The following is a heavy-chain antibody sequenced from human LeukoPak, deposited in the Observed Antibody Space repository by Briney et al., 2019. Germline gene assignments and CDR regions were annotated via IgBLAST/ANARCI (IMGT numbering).Heavy chain of an antibody. V-gene: IGHV3-30*19. D-gene: IGHD2-2*01. CDR2: ISYDGSNK. CDR3: ARDRYCSSTSCLDYYYYMDV. J-gene: IGHJ6*03. CDR1: GFTFSSYG. Sequence: GGSLRLSCAASGFTFSSYGMHWVRQAPGKGLEGVAVISYDGSNKYYADSVKGRFTISRDNSKNTLYLRMNSLRAEDTAVYYCARDRYCSSTSCLDYYYYMDVWGKGTTVTVSS.